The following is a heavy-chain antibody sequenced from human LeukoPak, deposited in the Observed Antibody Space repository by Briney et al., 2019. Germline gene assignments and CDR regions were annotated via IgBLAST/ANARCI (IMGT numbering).Heavy chain of an antibody. CDR2: ISWNSGSI. D-gene: IGHD2-2*02. Sequence: GVSLRLSCAASGFIFDDYAIHWVRQAPGKGLEWVSGISWNSGSIGYADSVKGRFTISRDNAKNSLYLQMNSLRAEDTALYYCARAIGVTCISTSCYSFDYWGQGTLVTVSS. CDR3: ARAIGVTCISTSCYSFDY. CDR1: GFIFDDYA. J-gene: IGHJ4*02. V-gene: IGHV3-9*01.